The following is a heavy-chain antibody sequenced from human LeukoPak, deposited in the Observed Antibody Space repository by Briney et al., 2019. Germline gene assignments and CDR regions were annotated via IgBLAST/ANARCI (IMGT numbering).Heavy chain of an antibody. D-gene: IGHD1-1*01. CDR1: GGSISSGDYY. J-gene: IGHJ5*02. Sequence: PSQTLSLTCTVSGGSISSGDYYWSWIRQPPGKGLEWIGYIYYSGSTYYNPSLKSRVTISVDTSKNQFSLKLSSVTAADTAVYYCVTMEVAGTTESGFDPWGQGTLVTVS. V-gene: IGHV4-30-4*01. CDR3: VTMEVAGTTESGFDP. CDR2: IYYSGST.